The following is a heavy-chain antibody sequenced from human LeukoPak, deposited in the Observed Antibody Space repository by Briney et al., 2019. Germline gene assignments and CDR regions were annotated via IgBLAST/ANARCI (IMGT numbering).Heavy chain of an antibody. CDR2: IKPDGSET. CDR3: ARDGGELWPLDE. Sequence: GGSLRLFCVASGFPFKGYWMTWVRQSPGKGLDWVANIKPDGSETNYLDSVKGRFTISRDNARDSLLLEMNNLRVDDTAVYYCARDGGELWPLDEWGQGILVTVSS. CDR1: GFPFKGYW. V-gene: IGHV3-7*01. J-gene: IGHJ4*02. D-gene: IGHD3-10*01.